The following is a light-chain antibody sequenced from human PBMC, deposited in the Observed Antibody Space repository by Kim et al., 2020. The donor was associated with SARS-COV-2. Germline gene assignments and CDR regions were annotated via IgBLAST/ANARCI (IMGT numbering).Light chain of an antibody. CDR3: QQYAWAPLN. CDR1: QSVGNNY. J-gene: IGKJ4*01. V-gene: IGKV3-20*01. CDR2: NAS. Sequence: IVLTQSPGTLSLSPGERVTLSCRASQSVGNNYLAWYQQKPGRSPTLLIYNASSRVTGVADRFAGSGSGTDFTLTVSRLEPEDFAVYYCQQYAWAPLNFGGGTKVDIK.